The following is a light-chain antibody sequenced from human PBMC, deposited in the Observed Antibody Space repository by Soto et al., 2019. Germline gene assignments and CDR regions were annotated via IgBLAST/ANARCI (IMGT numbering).Light chain of an antibody. V-gene: IGLV2-18*02. J-gene: IGLJ1*01. CDR2: DVN. CDR1: SSDVGSFNR. Sequence: QSALTQPPSVSGSPGQSVAISCTGTSSDVGSFNRVSWYRQSPGTAPKLMIYDVNNRPSGVPDRFSGSKSGNAASLTISGLQAEDESDYYCSSFTSSDTYVFGTGTKLTVL. CDR3: SSFTSSDTYV.